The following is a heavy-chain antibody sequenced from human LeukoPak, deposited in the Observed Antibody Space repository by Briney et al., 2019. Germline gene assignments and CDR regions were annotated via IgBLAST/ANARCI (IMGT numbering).Heavy chain of an antibody. D-gene: IGHD2-8*02. J-gene: IGHJ4*02. CDR2: INHSGST. CDR1: GGSFSGYY. Sequence: PSETLSLTCAVYGGSFSGYYWSWIRQPPGKGLEWIGEINHSGSTNYNPSLKSRVTISVDTSKNQFSLKLSSVTAADTAVYYCARGWGVLAIDYWGQGTLVTVSS. CDR3: ARGWGVLAIDY. V-gene: IGHV4-34*01.